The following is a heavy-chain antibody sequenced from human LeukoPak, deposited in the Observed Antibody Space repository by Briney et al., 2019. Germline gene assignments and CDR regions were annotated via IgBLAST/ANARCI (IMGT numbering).Heavy chain of an antibody. Sequence: GGSLRLSCAASGFTLSSYWMHWVRQAPGKGLVWVSRINSDGSSTGYADSVKGRFTISRDNAKNSLYLQMNSLRAEDTAVYYCARGGPGSSFSNYFDYWGQGTLVTVSS. CDR2: INSDGSST. CDR1: GFTLSSYW. V-gene: IGHV3-74*01. J-gene: IGHJ4*02. D-gene: IGHD6-13*01. CDR3: ARGGPGSSFSNYFDY.